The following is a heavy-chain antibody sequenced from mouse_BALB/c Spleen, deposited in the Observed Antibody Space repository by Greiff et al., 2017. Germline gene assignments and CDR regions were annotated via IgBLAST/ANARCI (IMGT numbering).Heavy chain of an antibody. CDR3: ARLDYFDY. Sequence: QVQLLQSGAELAKPGASVKMSCKASGYTFTSYWMPWVKQRPGQGLEWIGDINPSTGYTEYNQKFKDKATLTADKSSSTAYMQLSSLTSEDSAVYYCARLDYFDYWGQGTTLTVSS. CDR1: GYTFTSYW. CDR2: INPSTGYT. J-gene: IGHJ2*01. V-gene: IGHV1-7*01.